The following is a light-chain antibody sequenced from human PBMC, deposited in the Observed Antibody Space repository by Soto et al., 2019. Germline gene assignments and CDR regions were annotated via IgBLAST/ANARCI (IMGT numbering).Light chain of an antibody. V-gene: IGKV3-15*01. CDR3: QQYNKWPHT. Sequence: EIVMTQSPATLSVSPGERATLSCRASQSVSSNLAWYQQKPGQVPRLLIYVASTRATGVPARFSGSGSGTEFTLTISSLQSEDFAVYYCQQYNKWPHTFGQGTRLEIK. CDR2: VAS. CDR1: QSVSSN. J-gene: IGKJ5*01.